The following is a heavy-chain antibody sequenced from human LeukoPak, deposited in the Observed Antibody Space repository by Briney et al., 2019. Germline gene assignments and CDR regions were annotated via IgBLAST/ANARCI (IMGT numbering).Heavy chain of an antibody. CDR1: GGTFSSYA. D-gene: IGHD5-24*01. J-gene: IGHJ5*02. Sequence: GSSVKVSCKASGGTFSSYAISWVRQAPGQGLEWMGGIIPIFGTANCAQKFQGRVTITADESTSTAYMELSSLRSEDTAVYYCARDWVGDGYNHWFDPWGQGTLVTVSS. V-gene: IGHV1-69*01. CDR2: IIPIFGTA. CDR3: ARDWVGDGYNHWFDP.